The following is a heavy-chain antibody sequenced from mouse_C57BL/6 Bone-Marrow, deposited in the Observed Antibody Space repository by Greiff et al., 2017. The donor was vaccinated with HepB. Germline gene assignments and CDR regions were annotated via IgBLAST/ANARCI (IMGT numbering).Heavy chain of an antibody. CDR2: ISYSGST. D-gene: IGHD2-3*01. Sequence: EVQLQQSGPGMVKPSQSLSLTCTVTGYSITSGYDWHWIRHFPGNKLEWMGYISYSGSTNYNPSLKSRISITHDTSKNHFFLKLNSVTTEDTATYYCARDDGYYLYAMDYWGQGTSVTVSS. V-gene: IGHV3-1*01. CDR3: ARDDGYYLYAMDY. J-gene: IGHJ4*01. CDR1: GYSITSGYD.